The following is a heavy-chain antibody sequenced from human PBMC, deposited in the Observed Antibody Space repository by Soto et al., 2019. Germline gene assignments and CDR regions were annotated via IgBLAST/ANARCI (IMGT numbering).Heavy chain of an antibody. J-gene: IGHJ5*02. CDR2: IWYDGSNK. Sequence: GGSLRLSCAASGLTFSSYGMHWVRQAPGKGLEWVAVIWYDGSNKYYADSVKGRFTISRDNSKNTRYLQMNSLRAEDTVVYYCARDRFEYSSGWYWFDPWGQGTLVTVSS. CDR3: ARDRFEYSSGWYWFDP. CDR1: GLTFSSYG. V-gene: IGHV3-33*01. D-gene: IGHD6-19*01.